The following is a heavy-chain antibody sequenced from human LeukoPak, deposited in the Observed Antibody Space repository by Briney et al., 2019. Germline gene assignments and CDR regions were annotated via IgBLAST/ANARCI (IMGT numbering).Heavy chain of an antibody. J-gene: IGHJ6*03. CDR3: ARAGATLTYYYYYYMDV. D-gene: IGHD7-27*01. V-gene: IGHV1-18*01. CDR2: ISAYNGNT. CDR1: GDTFTSYG. Sequence: GSSEKVSCKASGDTFTSYGISWVRQAPGQGLEWMGWISAYNGNTNYAQKLQGRVTMTTDTSTSTAYMELRSLSSDDTAVYYCARAGATLTYYYYYYMDVRGKGTTVTVSS.